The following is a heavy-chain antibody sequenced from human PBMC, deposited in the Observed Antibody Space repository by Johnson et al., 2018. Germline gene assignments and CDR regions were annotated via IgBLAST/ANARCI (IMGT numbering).Heavy chain of an antibody. CDR1: GFTFSTYA. J-gene: IGHJ1*01. V-gene: IGHV3-30*04. Sequence: VQLLETGGGVVQHGRSLRLSCAASGFTFSTYAMHWVRQAPGKGLEWVAVISSDGSTKYYVDSVKGRFTISRDKSKNTLYLQMNSLRAEDTAVYYCARDVSSGWPRAEYFQHWGQGTLLTVSS. CDR2: ISSDGSTK. D-gene: IGHD6-19*01. CDR3: ARDVSSGWPRAEYFQH.